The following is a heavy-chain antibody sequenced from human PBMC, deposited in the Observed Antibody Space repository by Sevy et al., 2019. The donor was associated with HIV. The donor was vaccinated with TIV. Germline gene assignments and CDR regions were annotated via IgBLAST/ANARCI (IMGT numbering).Heavy chain of an antibody. CDR3: ARDLAVRPRLFDL. D-gene: IGHD6-6*01. V-gene: IGHV4-59*01. Sequence: SETLSLTCTVSGGSISSYFWSWIRQPPGKGLEWIGYIYYTGTSNYNPSLTSRVTISLDTSKNHFSLNLTSVTAAVSAVYYCARDLAVRPRLFDLWGQGTLVTVSS. J-gene: IGHJ4*02. CDR1: GGSISSYF. CDR2: IYYTGTS.